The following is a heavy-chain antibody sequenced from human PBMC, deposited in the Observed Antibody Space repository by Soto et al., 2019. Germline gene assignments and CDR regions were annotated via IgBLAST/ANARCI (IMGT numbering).Heavy chain of an antibody. CDR1: GESFSGYY. CDR3: ARLPPSGSYFYY. D-gene: IGHD1-26*01. V-gene: IGHV4-34*01. CDR2: INHSGST. J-gene: IGHJ4*02. Sequence: SETLSLTCAVYGESFSGYYWSWIRQPPGKGLEWIGEINHSGSTNYNPSLKSRVTISVDRSKNQFSLNLSSVTAADTAVYYCARLPPSGSYFYYWGQGTLVTVSS.